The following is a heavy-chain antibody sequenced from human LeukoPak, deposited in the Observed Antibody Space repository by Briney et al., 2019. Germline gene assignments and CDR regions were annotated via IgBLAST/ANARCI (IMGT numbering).Heavy chain of an antibody. V-gene: IGHV1-3*01. Sequence: GXSVKVSCKASEYTFTSYAMHWVRQAPGQRLEWMGWINVGNGNTQYSQKFQGRVTITRDTSASTAYMELSSLRPEDTAVYYCARDKGIAATEKLNWFDPWGQGTLVTVSS. CDR2: INVGNGNT. J-gene: IGHJ5*02. D-gene: IGHD6-13*01. CDR3: ARDKGIAATEKLNWFDP. CDR1: EYTFTSYA.